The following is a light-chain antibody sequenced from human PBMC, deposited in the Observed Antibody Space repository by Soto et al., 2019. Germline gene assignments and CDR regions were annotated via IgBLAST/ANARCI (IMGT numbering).Light chain of an antibody. J-gene: IGLJ2*01. CDR2: EVS. CDR1: SSDVGGYNY. V-gene: IGLV2-14*01. CDR3: SSYTSSSTLV. Sequence: QSALTQPASVSGSPGQSITISCTGTSSDVGGYNYVSWYQQHPGKAPKFMIYEVSNRPSGVSNRFSGSKSGNTASLTISGLQAEDEADYYCSSYTSSSTLVFGGGTKVTV.